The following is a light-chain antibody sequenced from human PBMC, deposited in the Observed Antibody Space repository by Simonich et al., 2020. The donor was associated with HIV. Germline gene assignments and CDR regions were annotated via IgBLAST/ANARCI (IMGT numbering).Light chain of an antibody. J-gene: IGKJ2*01. V-gene: IGKV1-16*01. CDR1: QGISNS. CDR2: AAS. Sequence: DIQMTQSPSSLSASVGDRVTITCRASQGISNSLAWYQQKPGKAPKLLLYAASTLQSGVPSRFSGSGSGTEFTLTISSLQPDDFATYYCQQYNSYSYTFGQGTKLEIK. CDR3: QQYNSYSYT.